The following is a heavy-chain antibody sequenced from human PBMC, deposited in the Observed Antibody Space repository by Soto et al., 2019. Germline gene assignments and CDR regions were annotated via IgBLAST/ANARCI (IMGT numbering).Heavy chain of an antibody. CDR2: MNPNSGNT. V-gene: IGHV1-8*01. CDR1: RYTFISYD. D-gene: IGHD3-16*01. Sequence: QVQLVQSGAEVKKSGASVKVSCKASRYTFISYDINWVRQATGQGLEWMGWMNPNSGNTGYAQKFQGRITMTRNTSINTAYMELSSVRSEDTAVYYCARGQEVWWNAGPLGLHDLYVWGQGTTVTVSS. CDR3: ARGQEVWWNAGPLGLHDLYV. J-gene: IGHJ6*02.